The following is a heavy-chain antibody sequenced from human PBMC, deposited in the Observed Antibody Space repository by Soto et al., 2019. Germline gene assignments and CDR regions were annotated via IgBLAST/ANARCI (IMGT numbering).Heavy chain of an antibody. CDR1: GYIFTANF. CDR3: ARVVREHSRSYWIDS. CDR2: LNPNTGDA. D-gene: IGHD3-22*01. J-gene: IGHJ4*02. V-gene: IGHV1-2*05. Sequence: QVRLAQSGAEVKKPGASVKVSCQASGYIFTANFINWVRQAPGQGLEWMGRLNPNTGDAEYAQEFQGRVTMTRDTSISTAYMEVTSLTSDDTDVYYCARVVREHSRSYWIDSWGQGTLVTVSS.